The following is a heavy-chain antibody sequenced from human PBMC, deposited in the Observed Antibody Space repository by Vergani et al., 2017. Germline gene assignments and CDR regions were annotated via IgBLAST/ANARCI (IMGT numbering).Heavy chain of an antibody. CDR1: GFTFSACP. V-gene: IGHV3-23*04. J-gene: IGHJ4*02. CDR2: ISARYPST. D-gene: IGHD3-22*01. Sequence: EVPLVESGGGLVQPGGSVRLSCAASGFTFSACPMTWVRQAPGKGLEWVSAISARYPSTYYADSVKGRFTISRDNSKNMLYLQMNSLRAEDTAVYYCARLSYDTTPYLQGGYDCWGQGTLVSVSS. CDR3: ARLSYDTTPYLQGGYDC.